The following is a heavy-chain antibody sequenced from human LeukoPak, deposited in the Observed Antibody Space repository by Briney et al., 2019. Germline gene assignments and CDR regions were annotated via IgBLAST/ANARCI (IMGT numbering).Heavy chain of an antibody. CDR3: ARTASRGPQSAESFHH. Sequence: ASVKVSCKASGYTFTSYGISWVRQAPGQGLEWMGWISAYNGNTNYAQKLQGRVTMTTDTSTSTAYMELRSLRSDDTAVYYCARTASRGPQSAESFHHWGQGTLVTVSS. J-gene: IGHJ1*01. V-gene: IGHV1-18*01. CDR1: GYTFTSYG. CDR2: ISAYNGNT.